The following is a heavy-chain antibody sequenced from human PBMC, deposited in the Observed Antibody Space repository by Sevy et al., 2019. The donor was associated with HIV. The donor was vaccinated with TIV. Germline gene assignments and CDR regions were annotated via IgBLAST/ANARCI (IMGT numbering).Heavy chain of an antibody. CDR2: ISSSSSTI. J-gene: IGHJ3*02. V-gene: IGHV3-48*01. CDR1: GFTFSSYS. D-gene: IGHD3-22*01. Sequence: GGSLRLSCAASGFTFSSYSMNWVRQAPGKGLEWVSYISSSSSTIYYADSVKGRFTISRDNAKNSLYLQMNSLRAEDTAVYYCGRDPYYYDGSVSPLNAFDIWGQGTMVTVSS. CDR3: GRDPYYYDGSVSPLNAFDI.